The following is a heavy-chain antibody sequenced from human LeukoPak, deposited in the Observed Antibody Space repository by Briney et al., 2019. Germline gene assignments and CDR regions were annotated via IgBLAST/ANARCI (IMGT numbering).Heavy chain of an antibody. V-gene: IGHV3-7*03. D-gene: IGHD3-22*01. CDR3: AKDANSHYYDSSGCDY. J-gene: IGHJ4*02. CDR1: GFTFNRCW. CDR2: INPDGRDT. Sequence: PGGSLRLSCVVSGFTFNRCWMNWVRQAPGKGLEWVAHINPDGRDTYYVDSVKGRFTISRDNAQNSMYLQMNSLRAEDTAVYYCAKDANSHYYDSSGCDYWGQGTLVTVSS.